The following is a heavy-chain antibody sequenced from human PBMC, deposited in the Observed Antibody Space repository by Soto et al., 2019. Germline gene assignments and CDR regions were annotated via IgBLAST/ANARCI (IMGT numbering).Heavy chain of an antibody. Sequence: SVKVSCKASGGTFSSYTISWVRQAPGQGLEWMGRIIPILGIANYAQKFQGRVTITADKSTSTAYMELSSLRSGDTAVYYCARSGGLDRDFNYWGQGSLVTVSS. CDR3: ARSGGLDRDFNY. CDR2: IIPILGIA. V-gene: IGHV1-69*02. J-gene: IGHJ4*02. D-gene: IGHD2-15*01. CDR1: GGTFSSYT.